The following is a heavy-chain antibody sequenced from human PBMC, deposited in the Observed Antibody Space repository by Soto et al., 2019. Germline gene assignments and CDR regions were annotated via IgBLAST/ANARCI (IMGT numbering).Heavy chain of an antibody. Sequence: PGGSLRLSCAASGFTFSSYWMSWVRQAPGGGLEWVAGIKSDGSNKYYVDSVKGRFTISRDNAKNSLYLQMNSLRTEDTAVYYCARDRGWYTFDYWGQGALVTVS. V-gene: IGHV3-7*01. CDR2: IKSDGSNK. CDR1: GFTFSSYW. CDR3: ARDRGWYTFDY. J-gene: IGHJ4*02. D-gene: IGHD6-19*01.